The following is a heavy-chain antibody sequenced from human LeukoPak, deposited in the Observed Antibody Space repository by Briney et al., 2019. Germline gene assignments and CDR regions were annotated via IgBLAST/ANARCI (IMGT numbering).Heavy chain of an antibody. CDR3: VKVPGHTVLPNWFDP. V-gene: IGHV3-64D*06. CDR1: GFTFSNYA. J-gene: IGHJ5*02. CDR2: ISSDGRTT. Sequence: PGGSLRLSCSASGFTFSNYAMHWVRQAPGKGLQYVSGISSDGRTTSSADSVKGRFTISRDKSKNTVYLQMSSLRAEDTAVYYCVKVPGHTVLPNWFDPWGQGTLVTVSS. D-gene: IGHD4-17*01.